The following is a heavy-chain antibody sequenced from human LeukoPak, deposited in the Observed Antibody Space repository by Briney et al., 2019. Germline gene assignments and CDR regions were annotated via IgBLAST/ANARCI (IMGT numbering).Heavy chain of an antibody. CDR1: GGSFSGYY. CDR3: ARGYSYGYYY. CDR2: INHSGST. J-gene: IGHJ4*02. V-gene: IGHV4-34*01. Sequence: KPSETLSLTCAVYGGSFSGYYWSWIRQPPGKGLEWIGEINHSGSTNYNPSLKSRVTISVDTSKNQFSLKLSSVTAADTAVYYCARGYSYGYYYWGQGTLVTVSS. D-gene: IGHD5-18*01.